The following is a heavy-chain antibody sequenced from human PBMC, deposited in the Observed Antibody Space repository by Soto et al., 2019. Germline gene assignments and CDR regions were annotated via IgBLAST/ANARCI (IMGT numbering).Heavy chain of an antibody. CDR3: ARHQRWLQLHY. CDR2: IYYSGST. D-gene: IGHD5-12*01. Sequence: NPSETLSLTCTVSGGSISSSSYYWGWIRQPPGKGLEWIGSIYYSGSTYYNPSLKSRVTISVDTSKNQFSLKLNSVTAADTAVYYCARHQRWLQLHYWGQGTLVTVSS. J-gene: IGHJ4*02. CDR1: GGSISSSSYY. V-gene: IGHV4-39*01.